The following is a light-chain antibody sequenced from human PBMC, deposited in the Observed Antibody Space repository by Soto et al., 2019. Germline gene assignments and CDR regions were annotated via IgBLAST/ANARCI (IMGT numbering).Light chain of an antibody. CDR3: QSYDTSLSAWV. CDR2: ANT. CDR1: RSNIGTGYD. Sequence: QAVLTQSPSVSGAPGQRVTISCTGSRSNIGTGYDVHWYQQLPGTAPKLLIYANTNRPSGVPDRFSGSKSGTSASLAITGLRADDEADYYCQSYDTSLSAWVFGGGTKLTVL. J-gene: IGLJ3*02. V-gene: IGLV1-40*01.